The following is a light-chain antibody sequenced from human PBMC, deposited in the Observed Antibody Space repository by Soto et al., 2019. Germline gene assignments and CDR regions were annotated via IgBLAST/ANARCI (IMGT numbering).Light chain of an antibody. V-gene: IGKV3-11*01. CDR1: WNVGSS. CDR3: QNGRT. Sequence: FVLTQSPATLSLSPGERATLSCRASWNVGSSLAWHQQKPGQAPRLLMYDASKRPTGIPARFSGSGSGTDFTLTISSLEAEDFAVYYCQNGRTFGQGTRLEI. CDR2: DAS. J-gene: IGKJ2*01.